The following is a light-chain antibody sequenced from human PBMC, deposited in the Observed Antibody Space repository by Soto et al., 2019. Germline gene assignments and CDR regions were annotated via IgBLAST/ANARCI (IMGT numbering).Light chain of an antibody. CDR2: DAS. J-gene: IGKJ5*01. Sequence: IVLTQSPATLSLTTGERATLFCSSSQSVSMHLAWYQQKPGQAPRLLIYDASTRATGIPDRFSGGGSGTEFTLTISSLQSEDFVVYYCQQYNSWPPITFGQGTRLEIK. CDR3: QQYNSWPPIT. V-gene: IGKV3-15*01. CDR1: QSVSMH.